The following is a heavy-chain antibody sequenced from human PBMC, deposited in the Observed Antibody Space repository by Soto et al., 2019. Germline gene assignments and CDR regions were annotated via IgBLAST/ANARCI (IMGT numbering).Heavy chain of an antibody. D-gene: IGHD6-19*01. V-gene: IGHV3-23*01. CDR3: AKDIGIAVAGPFLSVY. CDR2: ISGSGGST. CDR1: VLTFSSYA. J-gene: IGHJ4*02. Sequence: RSSLRLSCAPSVLTFSSYAMSWVRQAPGKVLEWVSAISGSGGSTYYADSLKGRFTISRDNSKNTLYLQMNSLRAEDTAVYYCAKDIGIAVAGPFLSVYWGQGTLVTI.